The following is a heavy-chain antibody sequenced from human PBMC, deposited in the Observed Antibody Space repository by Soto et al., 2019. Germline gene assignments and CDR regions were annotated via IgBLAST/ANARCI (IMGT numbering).Heavy chain of an antibody. CDR1: GHTLTELS. CDR3: ATGLRKELPGLLDY. CDR2: FDPEDGET. Sequence: ASGKVSRKVSGHTLTELSMHLVRQAPGKGLEWMGGFDPEDGETIYAQKFQGRVTMTEDTSTDTAYMELSSLRSEDTAVYYCATGLRKELPGLLDYWGQGTLVTVSS. J-gene: IGHJ4*02. V-gene: IGHV1-24*01. D-gene: IGHD2-15*01.